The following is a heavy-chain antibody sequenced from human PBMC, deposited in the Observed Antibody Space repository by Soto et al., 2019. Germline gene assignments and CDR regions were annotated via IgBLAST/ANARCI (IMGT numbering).Heavy chain of an antibody. J-gene: IGHJ6*02. Sequence: PGESLKISCKGSGYSFTSYWIGWVRQMPGKGLEWMGIIYPGDSDTRYSPSFQGQVTISADKSISTAYLQWSSLKASDTAMYYCSGWSTSCPSGMVVWCQGTTLTVFS. CDR3: SGWSTSCPSGMVV. CDR1: GYSFTSYW. V-gene: IGHV5-51*01. CDR2: IYPGDSDT. D-gene: IGHD2-2*01.